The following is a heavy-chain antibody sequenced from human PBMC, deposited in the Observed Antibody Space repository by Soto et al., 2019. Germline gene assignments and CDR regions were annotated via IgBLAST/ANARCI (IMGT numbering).Heavy chain of an antibody. J-gene: IGHJ2*01. Sequence: QVTLKESGPVLVTPTETLTMTCTVSGFSLSNARMGVSWIRQLPGKALEWLAHIFSKDEKSYSTSLKSRLTISKDTSKSKVLPTMTDMEPVYTATYYCARRNPAVSAAYWYFVQWGRGPLVTVSS. CDR1: GFSLSNARMG. D-gene: IGHD2-21*02. V-gene: IGHV2-26*01. CDR2: IFSKDEK. CDR3: ARRNPAVSAAYWYFVQ.